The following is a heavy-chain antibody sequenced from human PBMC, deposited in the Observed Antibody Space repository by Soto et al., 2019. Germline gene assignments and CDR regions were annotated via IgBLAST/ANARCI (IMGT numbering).Heavy chain of an antibody. Sequence: ASVKVSCKASGGTFSSYAISWVRQAPGQGLEWMGGIIPIFGTANYAQKFQGRVTITADESTSTAYMELSSLRSEDTAVYYCARLRVDTAMVSDYYYYGMDVWGQGTTVTVSS. CDR3: ARLRVDTAMVSDYYYYGMDV. CDR1: GGTFSSYA. V-gene: IGHV1-69*13. CDR2: IIPIFGTA. D-gene: IGHD5-18*01. J-gene: IGHJ6*02.